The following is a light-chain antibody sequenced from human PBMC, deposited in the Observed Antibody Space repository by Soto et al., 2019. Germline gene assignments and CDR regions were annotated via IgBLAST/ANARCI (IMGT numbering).Light chain of an antibody. Sequence: QSALTQPASVSGPPGQPITISCTGTSSDVGGYNYVSWYQHHPGKAPTLMIYDVSNRPSGVSNRFSGSKSGKTASLSISGLQPEDEAEYYCNPYRNTNPPQIVCGTGT. V-gene: IGLV2-14*03. CDR3: NPYRNTNPPQIV. CDR1: SSDVGGYNY. CDR2: DVS. J-gene: IGLJ1*01.